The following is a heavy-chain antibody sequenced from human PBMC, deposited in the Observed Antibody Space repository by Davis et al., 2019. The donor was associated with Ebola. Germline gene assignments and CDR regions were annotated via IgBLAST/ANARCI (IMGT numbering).Heavy chain of an antibody. V-gene: IGHV3-23*01. J-gene: IGHJ3*01. Sequence: GESLKISCAASGFVFSSYVMSWVRRAPGKGLEWVSTLGLSADTYYADSVKGRFTISRDNSKNTLHLQMNSLRVEDTAIYYCAKDTSNVWFEVWGQGTMLTVSS. D-gene: IGHD6-19*01. CDR1: GFVFSSYV. CDR2: LGLSADT. CDR3: AKDTSNVWFEV.